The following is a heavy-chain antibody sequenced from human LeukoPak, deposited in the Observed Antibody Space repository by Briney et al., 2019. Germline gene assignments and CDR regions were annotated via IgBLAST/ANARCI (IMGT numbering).Heavy chain of an antibody. CDR2: IIPIFGTA. D-gene: IGHD5-18*01. V-gene: IGHV1-69*13. CDR1: GGTFSSYA. Sequence: GASVKVSCTASGGTFSSYAISWVRQAPGQGLEWMGGIIPIFGTANYAQKFQGRVTITADESTSTAYMELSSLRSEDTAVYYCARGGGNGYSYGPGYWGQGTLVTVSS. CDR3: ARGGGNGYSYGPGY. J-gene: IGHJ4*02.